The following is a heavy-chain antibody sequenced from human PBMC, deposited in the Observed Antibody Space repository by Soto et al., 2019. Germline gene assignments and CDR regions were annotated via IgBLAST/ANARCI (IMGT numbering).Heavy chain of an antibody. CDR2: IYYSGST. CDR3: ARSGYCTKGVCYTPFDY. J-gene: IGHJ4*01. Sequence: SEALSLTCTVSGGSIISSSYYWGLIRQPPGKGLEWIGSIYYSGSTYYNPSLKSRVTISVDTSKNQFSLRLSSVTAADTAVYYCARSGYCTKGVCYTPFDYWGHGTLATVPS. CDR1: GGSIISSSYY. D-gene: IGHD2-8*01. V-gene: IGHV4-39*01.